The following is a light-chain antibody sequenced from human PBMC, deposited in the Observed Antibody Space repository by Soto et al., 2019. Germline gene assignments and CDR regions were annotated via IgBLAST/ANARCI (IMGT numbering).Light chain of an antibody. Sequence: EIVLTQSPATLSFSPGERATLSCRASQSVSSYLAWFQQKPGQAPRLLIYDASNRATGIPARFSGSGSGTDFTLTISSLEPEDFAVYYCQQRSNFFGGGTKVDIK. CDR1: QSVSSY. V-gene: IGKV3-11*01. CDR3: QQRSNF. J-gene: IGKJ4*01. CDR2: DAS.